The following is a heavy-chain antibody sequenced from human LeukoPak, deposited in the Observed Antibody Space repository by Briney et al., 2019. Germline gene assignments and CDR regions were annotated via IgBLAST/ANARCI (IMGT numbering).Heavy chain of an antibody. D-gene: IGHD5-12*01. Sequence: ASVKVSCKASGYTFTGYYMHWVRQAPGQGLEWMGWINPNSGGTNYAQKFQGRVTMTRDTSISTAYMELRRLRSDDTAVYYCARDLATIRYYSYYGMDVWGQGTTVTVSS. V-gene: IGHV1-2*02. J-gene: IGHJ6*02. CDR3: ARDLATIRYYSYYGMDV. CDR1: GYTFTGYY. CDR2: INPNSGGT.